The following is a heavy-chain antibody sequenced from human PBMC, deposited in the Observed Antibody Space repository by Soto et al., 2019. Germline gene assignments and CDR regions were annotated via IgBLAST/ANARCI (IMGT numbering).Heavy chain of an antibody. D-gene: IGHD3-16*01. CDR2: ISASGGYT. CDR3: AKERRARGGGMDL. J-gene: IGHJ6*02. Sequence: PGGSLRLSCEGSEFTFSSYAMAWVRQAPGKGLEWVSSISASGGYTSYADSVKGRFTISRDNSKNTVFLQMNSLRGEDTAIYYCAKERRARGGGMDLWGQGTTVTVSS. V-gene: IGHV3-23*01. CDR1: EFTFSSYA.